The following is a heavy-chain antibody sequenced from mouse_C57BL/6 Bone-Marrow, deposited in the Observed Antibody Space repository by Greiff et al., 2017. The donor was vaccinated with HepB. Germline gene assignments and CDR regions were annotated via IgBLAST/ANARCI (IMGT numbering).Heavy chain of an antibody. J-gene: IGHJ2*01. Sequence: QVQLQQPGAELVRPGSSVKLSCKASGYTFTSYWMHWVKQRPIQGLEWIGNIDPSDSETNYNQKFKDKATLTVDKSSSTAYMQLSSLTSEDSAVYYCARKRRYYLDFWGQGTTLTVSS. CDR1: GYTFTSYW. V-gene: IGHV1-52*01. CDR3: ARKRRYYLDF. CDR2: IDPSDSET.